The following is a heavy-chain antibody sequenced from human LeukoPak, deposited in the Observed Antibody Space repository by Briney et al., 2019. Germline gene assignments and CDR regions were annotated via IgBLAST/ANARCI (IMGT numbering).Heavy chain of an antibody. J-gene: IGHJ6*03. CDR3: ARDYGSSSWYDLGSLGYYYYYYYMDV. CDR2: ISSFGTTI. D-gene: IGHD6-13*01. CDR1: GFTFSSYE. Sequence: SGGSLTLSCAASGFTFSSYEMNWVRQAPGKGLEWVSYISSFGTTIYYADSVKGRFTISRDHAKNSLYLQMNSLRAEDTAVYYCARDYGSSSWYDLGSLGYYYYYYYMDVWGKGTTVTISS. V-gene: IGHV3-48*03.